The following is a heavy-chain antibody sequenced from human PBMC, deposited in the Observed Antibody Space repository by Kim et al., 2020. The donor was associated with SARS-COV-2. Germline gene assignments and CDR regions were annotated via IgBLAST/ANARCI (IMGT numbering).Heavy chain of an antibody. CDR1: GYSFTSYW. D-gene: IGHD3-22*01. J-gene: IGHJ4*02. V-gene: IGHV5-51*01. Sequence: GESLKISCKGSGYSFTSYWIGWVRQMPGKGLEWMGIIYPGDSDTRYSPSFQGQVTISADKSISTAYLQWSSLKASDTAMYYCARHHGYYDSSGYGFDYWGQGTLVTVSS. CDR3: ARHHGYYDSSGYGFDY. CDR2: IYPGDSDT.